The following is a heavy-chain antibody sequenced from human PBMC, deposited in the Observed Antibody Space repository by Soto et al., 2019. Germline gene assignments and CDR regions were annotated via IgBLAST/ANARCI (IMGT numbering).Heavy chain of an antibody. D-gene: IGHD3-9*01. CDR3: AKDRHPDGIWTFDY. J-gene: IGHJ4*02. CDR1: GFSFSGYT. CDR2: INGGGGTT. V-gene: IGHV3-23*01. Sequence: PGGSLRLSCAASGFSFSGYTMNWVRQAQGKGLEWISGINGGGGTTYYADSVKGRFTISRDDSKNILYLQMNSPRAEDTAIYYCAKDRHPDGIWTFDYWGWGTLVTVSS.